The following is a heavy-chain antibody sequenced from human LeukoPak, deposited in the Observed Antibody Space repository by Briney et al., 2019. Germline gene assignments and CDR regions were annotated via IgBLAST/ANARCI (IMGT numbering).Heavy chain of an antibody. CDR1: GFTFSSYG. J-gene: IGHJ4*02. V-gene: IGHV3-30*18. CDR2: ISYDGSNK. D-gene: IGHD6-19*01. Sequence: GGSLRLSCAASGFTFSSYGMHWVRQAPGKGLEWVAVISYDGSNKYYADSVKGRFTISRDNSKNTLYLQMNSLRAEDTGVYYCANPGYSSGWRYFDYWGQGTLVTVSS. CDR3: ANPGYSSGWRYFDY.